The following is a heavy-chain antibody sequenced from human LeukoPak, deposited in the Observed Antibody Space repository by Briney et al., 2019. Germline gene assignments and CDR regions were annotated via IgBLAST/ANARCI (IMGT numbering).Heavy chain of an antibody. CDR3: ARGVVFDY. V-gene: IGHV4-34*01. Sequence: KTSETLSLTCAVYGGSFSGYYWSWIRQPPGKGLEWIGEINHSGSTNYNPSLKSRVTISVDTSKNQFSLKLSSVTAADTAVYYCARGVVFDYWGQGTLVTVSS. J-gene: IGHJ4*02. D-gene: IGHD2-15*01. CDR1: GGSFSGYY. CDR2: INHSGST.